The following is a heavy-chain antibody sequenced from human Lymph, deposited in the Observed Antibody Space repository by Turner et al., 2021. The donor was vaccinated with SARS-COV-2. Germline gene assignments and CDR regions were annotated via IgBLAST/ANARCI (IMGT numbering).Heavy chain of an antibody. Sequence: EVQLVETGGGLIQPGGSLRLSCAASGIIVSRNYMNWVRQARGKGLEGVSVIYSGGTTYYADSVKGRFTISRDNSKNTLYLQMNSLRVEDTAVYYCARDLGTYGMDVWGQGTTVTVSS. CDR2: IYSGGTT. J-gene: IGHJ6*02. D-gene: IGHD6-13*01. V-gene: IGHV3-53*02. CDR3: ARDLGTYGMDV. CDR1: GIIVSRNY.